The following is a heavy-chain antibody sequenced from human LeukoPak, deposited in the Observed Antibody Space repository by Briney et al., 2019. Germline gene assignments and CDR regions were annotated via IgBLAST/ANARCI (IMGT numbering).Heavy chain of an antibody. V-gene: IGHV3-9*01. CDR3: AKDPTPLLESDHWFDP. CDR2: ISWNSVSI. D-gene: IGHD3-3*01. Sequence: GGALRLSFAASGFTFDDYAMHGFRQAPGKGLEGVSGISWNSVSIGYADSVKGRFTISRDNAKNSLYLQMNSLRAEDTALYYCAKDPTPLLESDHWFDPWGQGTLVTVSS. CDR1: GFTFDDYA. J-gene: IGHJ5*02.